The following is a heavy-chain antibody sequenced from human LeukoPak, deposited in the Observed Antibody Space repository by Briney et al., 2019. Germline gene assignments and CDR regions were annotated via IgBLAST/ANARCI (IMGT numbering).Heavy chain of an antibody. V-gene: IGHV1-24*01. CDR1: GYTLTELS. D-gene: IGHD6-13*01. J-gene: IGHJ4*02. Sequence: ASVKVSCKVSGYTLTELSMHWLRQAPGKGLEWMGGFDPEDGETIYAQRFQGRVTMTEDTSTDTAYMELSSLRSEDTAVYYCATESKRYSSPDYWGQGTLVTVSS. CDR2: FDPEDGET. CDR3: ATESKRYSSPDY.